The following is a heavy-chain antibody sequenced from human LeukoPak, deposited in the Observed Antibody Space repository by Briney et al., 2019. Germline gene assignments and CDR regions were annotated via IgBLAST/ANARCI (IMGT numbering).Heavy chain of an antibody. CDR1: GYTFTTYG. J-gene: IGHJ6*03. D-gene: IGHD2-2*02. Sequence: ASVMVSCKASGYTFTTYGISWVRQAPGQGLEWMGWISAYNGNTNYAQKLRDRVTMTTDTSTSTAYMELRSLRSDDTAVYYCARGRYCSSTSCYKVYYYYMDVWGKGTTVTVSS. V-gene: IGHV1-18*01. CDR3: ARGRYCSSTSCYKVYYYYMDV. CDR2: ISAYNGNT.